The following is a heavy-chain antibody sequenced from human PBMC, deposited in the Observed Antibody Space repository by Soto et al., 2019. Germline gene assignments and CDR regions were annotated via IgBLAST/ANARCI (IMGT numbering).Heavy chain of an antibody. D-gene: IGHD1-1*01. Sequence: PGGSLRLSCAVSGFICSSYDMSWVHQAPGKGLEWVSTILVGGSTHYEDSVKGRFTISRDTSKNTVYLQMNSLTAGDTAFYYCAKATATSGGAFEIYGQGTMVTVSS. V-gene: IGHV3-23*01. CDR2: ILVGGST. CDR3: AKATATSGGAFEI. J-gene: IGHJ3*02. CDR1: GFICSSYD.